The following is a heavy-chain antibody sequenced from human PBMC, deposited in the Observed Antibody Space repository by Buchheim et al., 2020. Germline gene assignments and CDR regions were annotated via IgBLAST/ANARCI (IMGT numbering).Heavy chain of an antibody. D-gene: IGHD2-15*01. CDR2: INDSGST. CDR3: ARGSTPAALFQH. V-gene: IGHV4-34*01. J-gene: IGHJ1*01. CDR1: GGSFSGYY. Sequence: QVQLQQWGAGLLKPSETLSLTCAVYGGSFSGYYWSWIRQPPGKGLEWIGEINDSGSTNYNPSLKSRVTISVDTSKNQFSLKLSSVTAADTGMYYGARGSTPAALFQHWGQGTL.